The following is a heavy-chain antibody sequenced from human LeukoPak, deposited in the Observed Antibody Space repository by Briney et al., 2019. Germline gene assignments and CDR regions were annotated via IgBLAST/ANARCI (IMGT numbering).Heavy chain of an antibody. CDR2: ITSDGSTT. J-gene: IGHJ4*02. Sequence: PRGSLRDSCAASGFTFSNFLEHWVRQPPGKGLVWVSRITSDGSTTSYADSVKGRFTISRDNAKNALSLQMNSLRVEDTAVYYYARYNERCHAVDFGGQGTLVTVSS. CDR1: GFTFSNFL. V-gene: IGHV3-74*01. CDR3: ARYNERCHAVDF. D-gene: IGHD3-9*01.